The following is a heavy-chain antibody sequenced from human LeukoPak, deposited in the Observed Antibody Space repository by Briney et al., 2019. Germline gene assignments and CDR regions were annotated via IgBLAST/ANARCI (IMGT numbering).Heavy chain of an antibody. Sequence: GESLKISCEGSGYKWTTYWIGWVRQMPGKGLEWMGIIYPGDSDTRYSPSFRGQVTISADKSISTAYLQWSSLKASDTAMYFCARSKGYSYANYFDYWGQGTLVTVSS. J-gene: IGHJ4*02. CDR3: ARSKGYSYANYFDY. CDR2: IYPGDSDT. V-gene: IGHV5-51*01. CDR1: GYKWTTYW. D-gene: IGHD5-18*01.